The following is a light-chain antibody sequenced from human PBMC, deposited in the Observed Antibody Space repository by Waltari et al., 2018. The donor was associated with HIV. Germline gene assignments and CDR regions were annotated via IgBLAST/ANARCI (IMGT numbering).Light chain of an antibody. CDR3: SSYAANNDIL. CDR1: TRDIGGYMF. CDR2: EVS. J-gene: IGLJ3*02. Sequence: QSALTQPPSASGSPGQSVTIYCPGSTRDIGGYMFRSWSQQHPGHPPKLMIYEVSKRPSGVPDRFSGSKSGNTASLTVSGLQAEDEADYFCSSYAANNDILFGGGTKLTVL. V-gene: IGLV2-8*01.